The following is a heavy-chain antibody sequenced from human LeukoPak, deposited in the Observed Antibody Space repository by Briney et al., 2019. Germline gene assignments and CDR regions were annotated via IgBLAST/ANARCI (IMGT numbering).Heavy chain of an antibody. J-gene: IGHJ4*02. Sequence: PSETLSLTCTVSGGSICSDSYYWGWIRQPPGNGLGWIGTMYYGGSDYYNPSLKSRVAIMPDRSKNQFSLRVTSVTAADTAVYYCARHFRAVGNYGSGSYYDYFDFWGQGTLVTVSS. CDR1: GGSICSDSYY. CDR2: MYYGGSD. CDR3: ARHFRAVGNYGSGSYYDYFDF. D-gene: IGHD3-10*01. V-gene: IGHV4-39*01.